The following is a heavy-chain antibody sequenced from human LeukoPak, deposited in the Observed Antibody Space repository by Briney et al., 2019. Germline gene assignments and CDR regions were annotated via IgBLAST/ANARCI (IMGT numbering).Heavy chain of an antibody. Sequence: SETLSLTCSVSGGSISSSSYDWGWLRQPPGKGLEWIGIIYHRGSTYYNPSLKSRVTISVDTSKNQFSLKLSSVTAADTAVYYCARQGKDSSGYYSWFDPWGQGTLVTVSS. CDR1: GGSISSSSYD. CDR3: ARQGKDSSGYYSWFDP. CDR2: IYHRGST. V-gene: IGHV4-39*01. D-gene: IGHD3-22*01. J-gene: IGHJ5*02.